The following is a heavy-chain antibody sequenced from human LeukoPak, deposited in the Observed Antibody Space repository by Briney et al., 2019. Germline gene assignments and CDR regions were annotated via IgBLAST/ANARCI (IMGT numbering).Heavy chain of an antibody. CDR1: GFTFNDYA. Sequence: PGGSLRLSCAASGFTFNDYAMHWVRQAPGMGLEWVSGISWNSGSIAYADSVKGRFTISRDNARNSLYLQMNSLRAEDTALYCCAKDMAASRGYYGLDVWGQGTTVTVSS. CDR3: AKDMAASRGYYGLDV. CDR2: ISWNSGSI. V-gene: IGHV3-9*01. D-gene: IGHD2-2*01. J-gene: IGHJ6*02.